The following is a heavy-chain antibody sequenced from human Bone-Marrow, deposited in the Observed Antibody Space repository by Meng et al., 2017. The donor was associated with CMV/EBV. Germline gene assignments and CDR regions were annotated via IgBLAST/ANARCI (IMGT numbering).Heavy chain of an antibody. V-gene: IGHV3-9*01. CDR3: ARGVVPAAYVPSHPNWFDP. CDR1: GFTFDDYA. Sequence: SLKISCAASGFTFDDYAMHWVRQAPGKGLEWVSGISWNSGSIGYADSVKGRFTISRDNAKNSLYLQMNSLRAEDTAVYYCARGVVPAAYVPSHPNWFDPWGQGTLVTFSS. CDR2: ISWNSGSI. J-gene: IGHJ5*02. D-gene: IGHD2-2*01.